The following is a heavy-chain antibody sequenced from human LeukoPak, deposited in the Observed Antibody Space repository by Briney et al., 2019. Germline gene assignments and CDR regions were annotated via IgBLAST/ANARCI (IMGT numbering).Heavy chain of an antibody. CDR3: ARDDYYDSSGSESPFDI. Sequence: GASVKVSCKASGYTFTGYYMHWVRQAPGQGLEWMGWINPNSGDTNYAQKFQGRVTMTRDTSISTAYMELSRLRSDDTAVYYCARDDYYDSSGSESPFDIWGQGTMVTVSS. J-gene: IGHJ3*02. CDR2: INPNSGDT. CDR1: GYTFTGYY. D-gene: IGHD3-22*01. V-gene: IGHV1-2*02.